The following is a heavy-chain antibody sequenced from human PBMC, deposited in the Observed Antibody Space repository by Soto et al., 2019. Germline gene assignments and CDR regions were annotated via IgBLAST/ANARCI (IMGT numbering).Heavy chain of an antibody. D-gene: IGHD3-16*01. J-gene: IGHJ4*02. CDR3: AXEFPYYESSDSYFDY. CDR2: TYYRSKWYN. Sequence: PSQTLSLTCAISGDRVSGNSAAWNWIRQSPSRGLEWLGRTYYRSKWYNDYAVSVKSRITVTPDTSKNQFSLHLNSVTPEDTAVYYCAXEFPYYESSDSYFDYWGQGALVTVAS. CDR1: GDRVSGNSAA. V-gene: IGHV6-1*01.